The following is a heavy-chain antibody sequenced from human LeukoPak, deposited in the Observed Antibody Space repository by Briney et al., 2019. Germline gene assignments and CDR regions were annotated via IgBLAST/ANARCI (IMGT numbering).Heavy chain of an antibody. CDR1: GDSISSSNW. CDR2: IYHSGNT. Sequence: SGTLSLTCAVSGDSISSSNWWTWVRQPPGKELEWIGEIYHSGNTNYNPSLKSRVTMSVDKSKNQFSLNLNSVTAADTAVYYCARNGGNSDFDYWGQGTLVTVSS. D-gene: IGHD4-23*01. V-gene: IGHV4-4*02. J-gene: IGHJ4*02. CDR3: ARNGGNSDFDY.